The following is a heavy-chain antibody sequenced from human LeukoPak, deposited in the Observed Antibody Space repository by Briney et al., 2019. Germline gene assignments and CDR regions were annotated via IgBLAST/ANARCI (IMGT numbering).Heavy chain of an antibody. D-gene: IGHD1-26*01. CDR2: VLDSGYT. J-gene: IGHJ4*02. V-gene: IGHV4-59*08. CDR1: GGSLSNYY. Sequence: PSETLSLTCTVSGGSLSNYYWNWIRRPPGKGLEWIGYVLDSGYTNYNASLRSRVTISVDTSRNQFSLKLTSVTAADTAAYYCARLPGVGGAVDHWGQGTLVTVSS. CDR3: ARLPGVGGAVDH.